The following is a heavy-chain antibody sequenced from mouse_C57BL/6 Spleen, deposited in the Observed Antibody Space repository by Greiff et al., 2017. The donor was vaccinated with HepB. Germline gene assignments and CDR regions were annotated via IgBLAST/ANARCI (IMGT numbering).Heavy chain of an antibody. J-gene: IGHJ1*03. CDR1: GYTFTSYW. V-gene: IGHV1-59*01. CDR3: AGYYGSSPDFDV. Sequence: VQLQQPGAELVRPGTSVKLSCKASGYTFTSYWMHWVKQRPGQGLEWIGVIDPSDSYTNYNQKFKGKATLTVDTSSSTAYMQLSSLTSEDSAVYYCAGYYGSSPDFDVWGTGTTVTVSS. D-gene: IGHD1-1*01. CDR2: IDPSDSYT.